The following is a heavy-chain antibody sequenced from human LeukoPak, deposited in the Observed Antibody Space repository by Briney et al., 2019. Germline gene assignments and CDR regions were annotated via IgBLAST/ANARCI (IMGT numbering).Heavy chain of an antibody. D-gene: IGHD6-13*01. CDR3: AKDPLAAAGHSPNDY. V-gene: IGHV3-30*18. Sequence: GGSLRLSCTASGFTFSDYGIHWVRQAPGKGLEWVTFISYDGSNKYYVDSVKGRFTISRDNSKNTLYLQMNSLRAEDTAVYYCAKDPLAAAGHSPNDYWGQGTLVTVSS. CDR1: GFTFSDYG. CDR2: ISYDGSNK. J-gene: IGHJ4*02.